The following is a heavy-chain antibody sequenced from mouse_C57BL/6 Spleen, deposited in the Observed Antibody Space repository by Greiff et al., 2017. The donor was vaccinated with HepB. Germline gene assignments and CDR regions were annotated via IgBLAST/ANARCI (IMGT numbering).Heavy chain of an antibody. D-gene: IGHD2-5*01. Sequence: DVKLQESGPELVKPGASVKISCKASGYSFTGYYMNWVKQSPEKSLEWIGEINPSTGGTTYNQKFKAKATLTVDKSSSTAYMQLKSLTSEDSAVYYCARRREYSNYLLWYFDVWGTGTTVTVSS. CDR2: INPSTGGT. V-gene: IGHV1-42*01. J-gene: IGHJ1*03. CDR3: ARRREYSNYLLWYFDV. CDR1: GYSFTGYY.